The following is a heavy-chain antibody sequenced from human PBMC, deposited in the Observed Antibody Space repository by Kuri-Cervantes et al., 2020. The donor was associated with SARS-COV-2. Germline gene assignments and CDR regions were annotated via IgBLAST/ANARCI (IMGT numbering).Heavy chain of an antibody. Sequence: GSLRLSCAVSGYSISSGYYWGWIRQPPGKGLEWIGSTYHSGSTYYNPSLKSRVTISVDRSKNQFSLKLSSVTAADTAVYYCARDLVGATGRWFDPWGQGTLVTVSS. CDR1: GYSISSGYY. CDR2: TYHSGST. J-gene: IGHJ5*02. D-gene: IGHD1-26*01. CDR3: ARDLVGATGRWFDP. V-gene: IGHV4-38-2*02.